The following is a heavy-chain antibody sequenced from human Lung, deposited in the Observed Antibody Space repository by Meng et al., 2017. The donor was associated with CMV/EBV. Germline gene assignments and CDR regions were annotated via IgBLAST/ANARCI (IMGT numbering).Heavy chain of an antibody. CDR2: IKEDGSET. J-gene: IGHJ4*02. V-gene: IGHV3-7*01. Sequence: GESXKISCAASEFTFSNYWMSWVRQSPGKGLEWVANIKEDGSETYYVDSVKGRFTISRDNGKNSLYLQMNSLRVDDTAMYYCARIPVDTTFFVQEFYFDYWXQGTXVTVSS. D-gene: IGHD3-3*01. CDR1: EFTFSNYW. CDR3: ARIPVDTTFFVQEFYFDY.